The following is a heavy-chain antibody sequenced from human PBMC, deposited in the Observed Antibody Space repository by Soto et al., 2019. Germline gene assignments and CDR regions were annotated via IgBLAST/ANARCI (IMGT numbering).Heavy chain of an antibody. CDR1: GGSISTFY. J-gene: IGHJ4*02. Sequence: QVQLQESGPGLVKPSETLSLTCTVSGGSISTFYWSWIRQPTGKGLEWIGYIYYNGNTNYSPSLKSRVTISVDTSKNQFSLNLNSVSAADTAVYYCARDGSRYDFWSGPYYFDYWGQGTLVTVSS. CDR3: ARDGSRYDFWSGPYYFDY. D-gene: IGHD3-3*01. CDR2: IYYNGNT. V-gene: IGHV4-59*01.